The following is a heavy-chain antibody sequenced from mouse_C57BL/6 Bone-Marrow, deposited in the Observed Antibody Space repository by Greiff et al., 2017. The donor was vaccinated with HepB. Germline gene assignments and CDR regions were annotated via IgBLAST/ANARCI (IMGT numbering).Heavy chain of an antibody. CDR3: ARSVYDGYTGAIDY. Sequence: EVQLQQPGAELVMPGASVKLSCKASGYTFTSYWMHWVKQRPEQGLEWIGRIDPANGNTKYAPKFQGKATITADTSSNTAYLQISSLTSEDTAIYCCARSVYDGYTGAIDYWGQGTSVTVSS. V-gene: IGHV14-3*01. J-gene: IGHJ4*01. CDR1: GYTFTSYW. CDR2: IDPANGNT. D-gene: IGHD2-3*01.